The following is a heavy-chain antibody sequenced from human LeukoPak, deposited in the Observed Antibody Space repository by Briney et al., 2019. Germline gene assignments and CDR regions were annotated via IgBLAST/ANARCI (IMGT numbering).Heavy chain of an antibody. Sequence: SVTVSCKASGGTFSSYAISWVRQPPAPGLEWMGRIIPILGIANYAQKFQGRVTITADKSTSTAYMELSSLRSEDTAVYYCARDPFPRYCSGGSGYLDYWGQGTLVTVSS. D-gene: IGHD2-15*01. CDR1: GGTFSSYA. V-gene: IGHV1-69*04. CDR2: IIPILGIA. J-gene: IGHJ4*02. CDR3: ARDPFPRYCSGGSGYLDY.